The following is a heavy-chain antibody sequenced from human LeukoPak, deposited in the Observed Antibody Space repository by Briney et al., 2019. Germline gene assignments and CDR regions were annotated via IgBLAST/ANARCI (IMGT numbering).Heavy chain of an antibody. Sequence: SQTLSLTCTVSGGSISSGGYYWSWTRQHPGKGLEWIGYIYYSGSTYYNPSLKSRVTISVDTSKNQFSLKLSSVTAADTAVYYCATSSGYYYGYFQHWGQGTLVTVSS. CDR3: ATSSGYYYGYFQH. J-gene: IGHJ1*01. CDR1: GGSISSGGYY. CDR2: IYYSGST. V-gene: IGHV4-31*03. D-gene: IGHD3-22*01.